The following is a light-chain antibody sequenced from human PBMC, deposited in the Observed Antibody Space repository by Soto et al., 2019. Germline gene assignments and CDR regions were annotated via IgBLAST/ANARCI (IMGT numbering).Light chain of an antibody. CDR3: SSYRSSNTVV. CDR1: SSDIGGYDY. Sequence: QSALTQPASVSGSPGQSITISYTGTSSDIGGYDYVSWFQQHPGKAPKLMLYEVTNRPSGVSNRVSGSKSGNTASLTISGLQAEDEAHYYCSSYRSSNTVVFGGGTKVTVL. J-gene: IGLJ2*01. CDR2: EVT. V-gene: IGLV2-14*01.